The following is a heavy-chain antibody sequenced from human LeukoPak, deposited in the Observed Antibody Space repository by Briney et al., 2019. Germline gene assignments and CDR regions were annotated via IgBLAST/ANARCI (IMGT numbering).Heavy chain of an antibody. CDR2: IKEDGSEK. D-gene: IGHD5-18*01. J-gene: IGHJ4*02. Sequence: GGSLRLSCAAAGFRFNKYWMSWVRQTTGKGLECVAKIKEDGSEKYYVDSVKGRFTISRDNAKNSLYLQMNSLRAEDTAVYYCARDEYSYGIDYWGQGTLVTVSS. CDR1: GFRFNKYW. CDR3: ARDEYSYGIDY. V-gene: IGHV3-7*01.